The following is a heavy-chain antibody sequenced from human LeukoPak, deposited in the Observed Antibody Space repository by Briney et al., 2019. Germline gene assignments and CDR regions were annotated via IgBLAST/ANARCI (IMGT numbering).Heavy chain of an antibody. J-gene: IGHJ3*02. V-gene: IGHV3-74*01. Sequence: GGSLRLSCAASGFTFSTYWMHWVRQAPGKGLVWVSRINSDGSSTTYADSVKGRFTISRDNARNTLFLQMNSLRVEDTAVYYCARESTPVESREDYPFDIWGQGTMVTVSS. CDR3: ARESTPVESREDYPFDI. CDR1: GFTFSTYW. CDR2: INSDGSST. D-gene: IGHD4-23*01.